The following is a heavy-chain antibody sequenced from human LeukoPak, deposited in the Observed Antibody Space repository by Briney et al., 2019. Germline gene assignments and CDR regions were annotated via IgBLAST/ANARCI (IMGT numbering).Heavy chain of an antibody. V-gene: IGHV3-23*01. Sequence: GGSLRLSCAVSGITLSNYGMSWVRQAPGKGLEWVAGISDSGGSTKYADSVKGRFTISRDNRKNTLYLQMNSLRAEDTAVYFCAKRGVVIRVILVGFHKEAYYFDSWGQGALVTVSP. CDR1: GITLSNYG. CDR3: AKRGVVIRVILVGFHKEAYYFDS. CDR2: ISDSGGST. J-gene: IGHJ4*02. D-gene: IGHD3-10*01.